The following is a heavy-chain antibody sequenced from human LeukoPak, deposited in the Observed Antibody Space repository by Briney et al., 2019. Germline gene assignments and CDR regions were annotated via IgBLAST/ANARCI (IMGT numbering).Heavy chain of an antibody. J-gene: IGHJ4*02. CDR3: ARSIYGDYVAY. CDR2: ISSSSSYI. D-gene: IGHD4-17*01. Sequence: SGGSLRLSCAASGFTFSSYSMNWVRQAPGKGLEWVSSISSSSSYIYYADSVKGRFTIYRDNAKNSLYLQMNRLRAEDTAVYYCARSIYGDYVAYWGQGTLVTVSS. V-gene: IGHV3-21*01. CDR1: GFTFSSYS.